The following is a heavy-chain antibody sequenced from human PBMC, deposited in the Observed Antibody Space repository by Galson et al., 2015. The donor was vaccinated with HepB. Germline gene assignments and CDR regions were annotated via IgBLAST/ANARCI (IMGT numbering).Heavy chain of an antibody. D-gene: IGHD6-25*01. CDR3: ARDRRRVGRPRIAATYYYYYGMDV. Sequence: SLRLSCAASGFTFSSYSMNWVRQAPGKGLEWVSYISSSSSTIYYADSVKGRFTISRDNAKNSLYLQMNSLRDEDTAVYYCARDRRRVGRPRIAATYYYYYGMDVWGQGTTVTVSS. CDR2: ISSSSSTI. J-gene: IGHJ6*02. CDR1: GFTFSSYS. V-gene: IGHV3-48*02.